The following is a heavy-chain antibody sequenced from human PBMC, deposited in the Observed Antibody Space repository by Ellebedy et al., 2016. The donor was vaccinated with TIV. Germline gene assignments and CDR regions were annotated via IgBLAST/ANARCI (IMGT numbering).Heavy chain of an antibody. D-gene: IGHD2-21*02. Sequence: SVKVSXXTSGFTFANSAVQWVRQARGQRLEWIGWIVLGSGGTHYAQKFQDRVTMSRDMSTSTAYMEVSGLTSEDTALYYCAADDLGLYVWGQGTTVTVSS. V-gene: IGHV1-58*01. CDR3: AADDLGLYV. CDR2: IVLGSGGT. CDR1: GFTFANSA. J-gene: IGHJ6*02.